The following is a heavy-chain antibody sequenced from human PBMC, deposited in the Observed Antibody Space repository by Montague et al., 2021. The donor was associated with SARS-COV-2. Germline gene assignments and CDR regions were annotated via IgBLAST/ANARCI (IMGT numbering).Heavy chain of an antibody. Sequence: SETLSLTCTVSGGSISSYYWSWIRQPPGKGLEWIGYIYYSGSTNYNPSLKSRVTISRDTSKNQFSLKLSSVTAADTAVYYCARLEAGDCSGGSCYSSWFDPWGQGTLVTVSS. V-gene: IGHV4-59*08. CDR2: IYYSGST. CDR1: GGSISSYY. D-gene: IGHD2-15*01. J-gene: IGHJ5*02. CDR3: ARLEAGDCSGGSCYSSWFDP.